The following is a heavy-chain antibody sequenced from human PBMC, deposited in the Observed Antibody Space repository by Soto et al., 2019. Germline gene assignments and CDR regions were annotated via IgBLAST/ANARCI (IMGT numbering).Heavy chain of an antibody. CDR2: ISTDETNE. Sequence: GGFVRLSCVVSGFSFSNSVLYWVCQSPCRGREWLAVISTDETNEEYADTVKGRFTISRNNTKSTLYLQMNSLRAQDTAVYYCARGLIELAAGAFDIWGLGQMVTVSS. V-gene: IGHV3-33*01. CDR3: ARGLIELAAGAFDI. D-gene: IGHD1-7*01. J-gene: IGHJ3*02. CDR1: GFSFSNSV.